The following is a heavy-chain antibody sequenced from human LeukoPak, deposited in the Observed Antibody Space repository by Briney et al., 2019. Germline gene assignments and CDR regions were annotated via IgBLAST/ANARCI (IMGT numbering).Heavy chain of an antibody. CDR1: GYTFTNYY. Sequence: ASVKVSCKSSGYTFTNYYIHWVRQAHGQGLEWMGIIDPSGGPPNYAQRLQGRVTMTCDTSTSTVYMELSSLTSEDTAVYYCARRYINSWFLDYWGQGTLVTVSS. D-gene: IGHD6-13*01. J-gene: IGHJ4*02. CDR3: ARRYINSWFLDY. V-gene: IGHV1-46*01. CDR2: IDPSGGPP.